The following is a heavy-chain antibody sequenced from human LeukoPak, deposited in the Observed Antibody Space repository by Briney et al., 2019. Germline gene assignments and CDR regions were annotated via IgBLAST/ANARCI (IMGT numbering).Heavy chain of an antibody. D-gene: IGHD4-17*01. V-gene: IGHV3-21*01. J-gene: IGHJ4*02. Sequence: GGSLRLSCAASGFTFSSYSMNWVRQAPGKGLEWVSSISSSSSYIYYADSVKGRFTISRDKAKNSLYLQMNSLRAEDTAVYYCARGMTTVTTAFDYWGQGTLVTVSS. CDR2: ISSSSSYI. CDR3: ARGMTTVTTAFDY. CDR1: GFTFSSYS.